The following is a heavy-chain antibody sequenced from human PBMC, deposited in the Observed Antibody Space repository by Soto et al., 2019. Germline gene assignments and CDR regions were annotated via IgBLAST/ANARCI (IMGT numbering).Heavy chain of an antibody. D-gene: IGHD4-17*01. Sequence: QVQLVESGGGVVQPGRSLRLSCAASGFTFSSYAMHWVRQAPGKGLEWVAVISYDGSNKYYADSVKGRFTISRDNSTNTLYLQMNNLRAEDRAVYYWARGEEYGHFDYWGQGTLVTVSS. V-gene: IGHV3-30-3*01. J-gene: IGHJ4*02. CDR2: ISYDGSNK. CDR1: GFTFSSYA. CDR3: ARGEEYGHFDY.